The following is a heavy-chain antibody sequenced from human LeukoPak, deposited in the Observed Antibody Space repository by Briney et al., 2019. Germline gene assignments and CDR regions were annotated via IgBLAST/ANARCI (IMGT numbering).Heavy chain of an antibody. J-gene: IGHJ4*02. CDR1: GFTFSSYG. D-gene: IGHD6-19*01. V-gene: IGHV3-30*02. Sequence: GGYLRLSCAASGFTFSSYGMHWVRQAPGKGLEWVAFIRYDGSNKYYADSVKGRFTISRDNSKNTLYLQMNSLRAEDTAVYYCAKDQSSSGWYFGYWGQGTLVTVSS. CDR2: IRYDGSNK. CDR3: AKDQSSSGWYFGY.